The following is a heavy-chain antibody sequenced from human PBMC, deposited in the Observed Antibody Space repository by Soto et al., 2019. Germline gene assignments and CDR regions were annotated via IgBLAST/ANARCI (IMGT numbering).Heavy chain of an antibody. D-gene: IGHD2-21*01. CDR2: ISVSGGSR. J-gene: IGHJ6*02. CDR3: ATDLPGGEDDHYGMDV. Sequence: GGSLRLCCAASGFTFSTYAMSWVRQTPRKGPEWVSGISVSGGSRYYADSVKGRFTISRDTSKNTLYLQMNSLRAEDTALYYCATDLPGGEDDHYGMDVWGQGTTVTVSS. V-gene: IGHV3-23*01. CDR1: GFTFSTYA.